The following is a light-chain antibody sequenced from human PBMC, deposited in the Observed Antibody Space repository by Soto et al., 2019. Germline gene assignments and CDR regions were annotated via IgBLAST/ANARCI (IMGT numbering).Light chain of an antibody. V-gene: IGKV3-15*01. CDR3: QQYNNWPPRALT. J-gene: IGKJ1*01. CDR1: QSVSSN. Sequence: EIVMTQSPATLSVSPGERATLSCRASQSVSSNLAWYQQKPGQAPRLLIYGASTRATGIPARFSGSGSGTEFTLTISSLQSEDFAVYYWQQYNNWPPRALTFGQGTKVEIK. CDR2: GAS.